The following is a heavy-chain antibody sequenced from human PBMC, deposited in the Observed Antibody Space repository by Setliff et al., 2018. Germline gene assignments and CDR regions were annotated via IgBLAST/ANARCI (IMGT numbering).Heavy chain of an antibody. J-gene: IGHJ4*02. CDR1: GGGGSFSNYY. CDR2: ISPVGST. CDR3: ATSGFCSSGSCYSFDD. D-gene: IGHD2-15*01. Sequence: SETLSLTCGVYGGGGSFSNYYWSWIRQPPGKGLEWIGEISPVGSTNYNPSLRSRVTMSLDASKNRFSLNLASVTAADTAVYFCATSGFCSSGSCYSFDDWGQGALVTVSS. V-gene: IGHV4-34*01.